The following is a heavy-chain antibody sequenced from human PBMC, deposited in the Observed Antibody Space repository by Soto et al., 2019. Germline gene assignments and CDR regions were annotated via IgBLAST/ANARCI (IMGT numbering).Heavy chain of an antibody. V-gene: IGHV2-5*01. J-gene: IGHJ5*02. CDR3: APYGDYVGWFDP. D-gene: IGHD4-17*01. CDR2: IYWNDDK. Sequence: QITLKESGPTLVKPTQTLTLTCTFSGFSLSTSGVGVGWIRQPPGKALEWLALIYWNDDKRYSPSLKSRLTITKDTAKNQVVLTMTNMDPVDTATYYCAPYGDYVGWFDPWGQGTLVTVSS. CDR1: GFSLSTSGVG.